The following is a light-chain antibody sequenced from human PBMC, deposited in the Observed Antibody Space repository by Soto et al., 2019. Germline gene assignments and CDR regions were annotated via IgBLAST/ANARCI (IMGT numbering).Light chain of an antibody. J-gene: IGKJ1*01. CDR1: QSLSSIY. Sequence: LSLTPGKLSMFSWQATNRSCSSGQSLSSIYLAWYQQKPGQAPRLLIYRTSSRATGIPDRFSGSESETDFTLTISRLEPEDFAVYYCQQYDSSPWMFGQGTKV. CDR3: QQYDSSPWM. V-gene: IGKV3-20*01. CDR2: RTS.